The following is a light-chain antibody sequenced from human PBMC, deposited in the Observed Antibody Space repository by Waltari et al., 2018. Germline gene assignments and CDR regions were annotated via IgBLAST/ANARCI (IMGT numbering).Light chain of an antibody. Sequence: QSVLTQPPSVSGTPGQRVTISCSGGSSNIGSNYVHWYQQFPGTAPQVRISRSNQRPSGVPDVFSGSESGTSASLAISGLRSEDEGDYYCAAWDDRLSGWVFGGGTKLTVL. V-gene: IGLV1-47*01. CDR1: SSNIGSNY. CDR2: RSN. J-gene: IGLJ3*02. CDR3: AAWDDRLSGWV.